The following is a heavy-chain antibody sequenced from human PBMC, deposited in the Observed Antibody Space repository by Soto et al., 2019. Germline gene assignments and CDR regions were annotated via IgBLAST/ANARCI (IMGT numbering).Heavy chain of an antibody. D-gene: IGHD6-19*01. V-gene: IGHV1-46*01. CDR3: ALPKNTLGWYNF. J-gene: IGHJ4*02. CDR2: INPNGGST. Sequence: QVQVVQSGAEVKKPGASVKVSCKTSGYTFINYHVHWVRQAPGQGLEWMGAINPNGGSTTYAQHLQGRITMTSDASTSTVYMDLSSLRSDDTAVYYCALPKNTLGWYNFWGQVPLVTVS. CDR1: GYTFINYH.